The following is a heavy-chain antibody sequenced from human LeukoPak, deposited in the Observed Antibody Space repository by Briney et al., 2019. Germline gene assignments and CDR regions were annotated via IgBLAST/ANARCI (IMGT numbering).Heavy chain of an antibody. Sequence: AGGSLRLSCSASGFTFSSYAMHWVRQAPGKGLEYVSAISGNGGSTYYVDSVKGRFTISRDNSKNTLYLQMSSLRAEDTAVYYCVKDQTMVVTALLSYWGQGTLVAVSS. D-gene: IGHD2-21*02. CDR2: ISGNGGST. V-gene: IGHV3-64D*09. CDR1: GFTFSSYA. CDR3: VKDQTMVVTALLSY. J-gene: IGHJ4*02.